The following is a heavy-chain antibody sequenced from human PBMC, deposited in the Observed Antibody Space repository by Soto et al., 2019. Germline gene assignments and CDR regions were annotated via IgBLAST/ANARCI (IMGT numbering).Heavy chain of an antibody. V-gene: IGHV4-31*03. D-gene: IGHD3-10*01. CDR2: IYYSGST. Sequence: SETLSLTCTVSGGSISSGGYYWSWIRQHPGKGLEWIGYIYYSGSTYYNPSLKSRVTISVDTSKNQFSLKLSSVTAADTAVYYCARVAWFGEGLPGGYFDPWGQGTLVTVSS. CDR1: GGSISSGGYY. CDR3: ARVAWFGEGLPGGYFDP. J-gene: IGHJ5*02.